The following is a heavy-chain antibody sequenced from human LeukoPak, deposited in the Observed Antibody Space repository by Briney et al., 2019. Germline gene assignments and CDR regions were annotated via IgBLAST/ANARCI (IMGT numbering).Heavy chain of an antibody. CDR1: GFTFSTSA. CDR2: IGGSSGST. Sequence: GGSLRLSCVASGFTFSTSAMSWVRQAPGKGLEWVSAIGGSSGSTYYADSVKGRFTISRDSSKNTLYLQMNSLRAEDTAVYYCARIAVAGLNFDFWGQGTLVTVSS. CDR3: ARIAVAGLNFDF. J-gene: IGHJ4*02. V-gene: IGHV3-23*01. D-gene: IGHD6-19*01.